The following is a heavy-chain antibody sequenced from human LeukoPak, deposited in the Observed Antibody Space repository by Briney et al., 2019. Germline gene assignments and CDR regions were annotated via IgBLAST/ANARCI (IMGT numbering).Heavy chain of an antibody. Sequence: ASVKVSCKASGYTFTGYYMHLVRQAPGQGLEWMGWINPNSGGTNYAQKFQGRVTMTRDTPISTAYMELSRLRSDDTAVYYCARDVGGQLNYFDYWGQGTLVTVSS. CDR2: INPNSGGT. CDR3: ARDVGGQLNYFDY. J-gene: IGHJ4*02. D-gene: IGHD6-6*01. CDR1: GYTFTGYY. V-gene: IGHV1-2*02.